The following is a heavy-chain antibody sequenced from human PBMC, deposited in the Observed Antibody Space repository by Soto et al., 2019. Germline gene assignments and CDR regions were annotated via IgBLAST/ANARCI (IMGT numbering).Heavy chain of an antibody. V-gene: IGHV3-74*01. J-gene: IGHJ4*02. CDR1: GFTFSSYW. D-gene: IGHD3-22*01. CDR3: AKDATYYYDSSGYPSLDY. Sequence: QPGGSLRLSCAASGFTFSSYWMHWVRQAPGKGLVWVSRITSDGSSPTYAASVKGRFTISRDNARNTLYLQMNSLRAEDTAVYYCAKDATYYYDSSGYPSLDYWGQGTLVTVSS. CDR2: ITSDGSSP.